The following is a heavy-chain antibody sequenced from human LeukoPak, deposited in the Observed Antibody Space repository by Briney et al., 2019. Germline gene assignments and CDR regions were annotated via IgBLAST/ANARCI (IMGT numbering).Heavy chain of an antibody. D-gene: IGHD2-15*01. Sequence: SGTLSLTCAVYGGSFSGYYWSWIRQPPGKGLEWIGEINHSGSTNYNPSLKSRVTISVDTSKNQFSLKLSSVTAADTAVYYCARVLRTVDCSGGSCYSDYYYYMDVWGKGTTVTVSS. CDR3: ARVLRTVDCSGGSCYSDYYYYMDV. CDR2: INHSGST. J-gene: IGHJ6*03. V-gene: IGHV4-34*01. CDR1: GGSFSGYY.